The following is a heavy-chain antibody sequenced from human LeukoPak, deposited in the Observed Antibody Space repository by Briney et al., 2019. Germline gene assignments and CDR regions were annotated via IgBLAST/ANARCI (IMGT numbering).Heavy chain of an antibody. J-gene: IGHJ3*02. V-gene: IGHV3-21*01. CDR2: ISISSSYT. D-gene: IGHD2-21*01. CDR3: ARGDGAEGAFDI. Sequence: TGGSLRLSCAASGFTLSTYTMDWVRQAPGKGLEWVSYISISSSYTYYAGSVKGRFTISRDNAKNSLYLQVNSLRAEDTAVYYCARGDGAEGAFDIWGQGTMVTVSS. CDR1: GFTLSTYT.